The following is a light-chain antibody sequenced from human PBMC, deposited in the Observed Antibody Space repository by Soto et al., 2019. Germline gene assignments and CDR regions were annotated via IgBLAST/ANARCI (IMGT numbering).Light chain of an antibody. V-gene: IGKV3-20*01. CDR1: QTVTDSY. Sequence: IVLTQSPGTLSLSPGESATLSCRASQTVTDSYLAWYQQTPGQAPRLLIYGTSNRAAGVPNRFRGAGSGTDFTLTISRLEPEDFAVYYCHQYDKWPPSNTFGQGTKLEIK. CDR3: HQYDKWPPSNT. CDR2: GTS. J-gene: IGKJ2*01.